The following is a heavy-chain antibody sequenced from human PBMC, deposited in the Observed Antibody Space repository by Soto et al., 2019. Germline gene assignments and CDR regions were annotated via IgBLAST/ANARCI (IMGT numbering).Heavy chain of an antibody. CDR2: IKSKTDGGTT. Sequence: EVQLVESGGGLVKPGGSLRLSCAASGFTFSNAWMSWVRQAPGKGLEWVGRIKSKTDGGTTDYAAPVKGRFTISRDDSKNTLYLQMNSLKAEDTAVYYCARELSGNYPIDYGGQGALVIVSS. V-gene: IGHV3-15*01. CDR1: GFTFSNAW. D-gene: IGHD1-26*01. CDR3: ARELSGNYPIDY. J-gene: IGHJ4*02.